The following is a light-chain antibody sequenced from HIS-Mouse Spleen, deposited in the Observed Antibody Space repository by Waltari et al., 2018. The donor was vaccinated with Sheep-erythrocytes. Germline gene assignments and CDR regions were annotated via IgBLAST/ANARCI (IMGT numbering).Light chain of an antibody. J-gene: IGKJ2*01. CDR1: QSISSD. CDR2: AAS. V-gene: IGKV1-39*01. CDR3: QQSYSTPYT. Sequence: DIQMTQSPSSLSASVGDKVTITCRASQSISSDLNWYQQKPGKAPKLLIYAASSLQSGVPSMFSGSGSGTDFTLTISSLQPEDCATYYCQQSYSTPYTFGQGTKLEIK.